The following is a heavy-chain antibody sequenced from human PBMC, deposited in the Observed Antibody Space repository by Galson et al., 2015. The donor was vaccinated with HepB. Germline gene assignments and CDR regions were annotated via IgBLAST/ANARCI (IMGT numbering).Heavy chain of an antibody. Sequence: SLRLSCAGSGFTFSGSDMSWVRQAPGMGLEWVSTIDRSAGRTHYADSVKGRFTISRDNYKNTLYLQMNSLRAEDTAIYYCAKGIRSGWYEGPGFGSWGQGTLVSVSS. CDR1: GFTFSGSD. V-gene: IGHV3-23*05. D-gene: IGHD6-19*01. J-gene: IGHJ4*02. CDR2: IDRSAGRT. CDR3: AKGIRSGWYEGPGFGS.